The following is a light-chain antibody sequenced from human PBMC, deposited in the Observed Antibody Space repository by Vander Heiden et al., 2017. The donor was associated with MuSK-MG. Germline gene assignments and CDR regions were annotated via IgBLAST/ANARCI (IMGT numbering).Light chain of an antibody. Sequence: DIQMTQSPSSLSASVGDRVTITCRASQSISSYLNWYQQKPGKAPKLLIYAASSLQSGVPSRFSGSGSGTDFTLTISSLHPEDFATYYCQQGDSTPRTFGQGTKVEIK. J-gene: IGKJ1*01. V-gene: IGKV1-39*01. CDR3: QQGDSTPRT. CDR2: AAS. CDR1: QSISSY.